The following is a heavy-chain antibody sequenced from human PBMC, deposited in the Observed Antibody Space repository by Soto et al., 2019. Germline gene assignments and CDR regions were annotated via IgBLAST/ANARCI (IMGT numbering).Heavy chain of an antibody. J-gene: IGHJ3*01. D-gene: IGHD2-21*02. V-gene: IGHV3-74*01. CDR2: IQNDGSRT. CDR3: VRGDRGGFDL. Sequence: EVQLVESEGGLVQRGGSLRLSCAASGFTFNYYWMHWVRQAPGQGLVWVSHIQNDGSRTTYADSVKGRFTISRDNAKNTLYLQMNRLRDEDTAVYYCVRGDRGGFDLWGQGTAVTVSS. CDR1: GFTFNYYW.